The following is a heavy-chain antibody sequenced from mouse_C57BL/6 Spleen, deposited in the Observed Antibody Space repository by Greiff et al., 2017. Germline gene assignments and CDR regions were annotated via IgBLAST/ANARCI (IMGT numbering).Heavy chain of an antibody. J-gene: IGHJ3*01. V-gene: IGHV1-64*01. Sequence: VQLQQPGAELVKPGASVKLSCKASGYTFTSYWMHWVKQRPGQGLEWIGMIHPNSGSTNYNEKFKSKATLTVDKSSSTAYMQLSSLTSEASAVYYGAVDSSGVAWFAYWGQGTLVTVSA. CDR3: AVDSSGVAWFAY. D-gene: IGHD3-2*02. CDR2: IHPNSGST. CDR1: GYTFTSYW.